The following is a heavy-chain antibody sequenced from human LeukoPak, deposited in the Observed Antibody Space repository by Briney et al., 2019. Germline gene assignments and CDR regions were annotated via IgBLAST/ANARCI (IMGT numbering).Heavy chain of an antibody. CDR2: MNPNSGNT. D-gene: IGHD3-10*01. V-gene: IGHV1-8*01. CDR3: ARLLWFGELYSGFDP. Sequence: GASVKVSCKASGYTFTSYDINWVRQATGQGPEWMGWMNPNSGNTGYAQKFQGRVTMTRNTSISTAYMELSSLRSEDTAVYYCARLLWFGELYSGFDPWGQGTLVTVSS. J-gene: IGHJ5*02. CDR1: GYTFTSYD.